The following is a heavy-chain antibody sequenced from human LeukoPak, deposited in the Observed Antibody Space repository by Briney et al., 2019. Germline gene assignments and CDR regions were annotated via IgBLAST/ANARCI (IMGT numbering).Heavy chain of an antibody. D-gene: IGHD2-21*02. CDR3: AKDRLLNCRGDCYIFDY. Sequence: PGGSLRLSCAASGFTFSTYAMSWVRQAPGKGLEWVSGISASGNRTFYADSVKGRFTISRDNSKNTLYLQMNSLRAEDTAVYYCAKDRLLNCRGDCYIFDYWGQGTVVTVSS. CDR1: GFTFSTYA. V-gene: IGHV3-23*01. J-gene: IGHJ4*02. CDR2: ISASGNRT.